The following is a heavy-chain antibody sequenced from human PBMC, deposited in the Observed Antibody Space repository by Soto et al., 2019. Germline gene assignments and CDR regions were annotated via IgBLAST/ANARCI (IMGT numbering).Heavy chain of an antibody. CDR3: AKDSRIVVVTAPYDY. J-gene: IGHJ4*02. V-gene: IGHV3-30*18. D-gene: IGHD2-21*02. CDR2: ISYDGSNK. Sequence: QVQLVESGGGVVKPGRSLRLSCAASGFTFSSYGMHWVRQAPGKGLERVAVISYDGSNKYYADSVKGRFTISRDNSKNTLYLQMNSLRAEDTAVYYCAKDSRIVVVTAPYDYWGQGTLVTVSS. CDR1: GFTFSSYG.